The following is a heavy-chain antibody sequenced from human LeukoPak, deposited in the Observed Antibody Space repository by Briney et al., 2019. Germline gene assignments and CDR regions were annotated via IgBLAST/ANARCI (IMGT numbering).Heavy chain of an antibody. D-gene: IGHD6-13*01. CDR1: VYTYTNYA. V-gene: IGHV1-3*01. CDR2: INARYGNK. Sequence: ASVNVSLKSSVYTYTNYAIHWVSQPPGQRLEGMGWINARYGNKKYIQRFQGRVTITRDTSASTDYMELSSMKYEDRAVFYCARGPVAAVAFFDYWGQGTLVSVSS. CDR3: ARGPVAAVAFFDY. J-gene: IGHJ4*02.